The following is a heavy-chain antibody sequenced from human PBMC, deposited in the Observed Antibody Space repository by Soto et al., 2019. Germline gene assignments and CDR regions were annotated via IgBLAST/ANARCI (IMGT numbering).Heavy chain of an antibody. Sequence: PGGSLRLSCAASGFTFSDYYMSWIRQAPGKGLEWVSYISSSGSTIYYADSVKGRFTISRDNAKNSLYLQMNSLRAEDTAVYYFARAGIITIFGVVTSHRIMDVWGKGTTVTVSS. D-gene: IGHD3-3*01. CDR1: GFTFSDYY. V-gene: IGHV3-11*01. J-gene: IGHJ6*03. CDR3: ARAGIITIFGVVTSHRIMDV. CDR2: ISSSGSTI.